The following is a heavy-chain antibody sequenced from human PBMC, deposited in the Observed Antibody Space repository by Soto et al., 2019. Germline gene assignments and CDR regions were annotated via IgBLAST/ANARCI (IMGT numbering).Heavy chain of an antibody. CDR2: IYYSGST. CDR3: ARAHYYDSSGYYYPFDY. J-gene: IGHJ4*02. Sequence: SETLSLTCAVYGGSFSGYYWSWIRQPPGKGLEWIGYIYYSGSTNYNPSLKSRVTISVDTSKNQFSLKLSSVTAADTAVYYCARAHYYDSSGYYYPFDYWGQGTLVTVSS. D-gene: IGHD3-22*01. CDR1: GGSFSGYY. V-gene: IGHV4-59*01.